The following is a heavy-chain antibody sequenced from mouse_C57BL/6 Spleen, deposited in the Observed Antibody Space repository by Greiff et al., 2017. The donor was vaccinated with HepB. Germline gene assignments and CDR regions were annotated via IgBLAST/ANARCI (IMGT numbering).Heavy chain of an antibody. J-gene: IGHJ2*01. CDR1: GFTFSNYG. Sequence: EVKLMESGGDLVKPGGSLKLSCAASGFTFSNYGMSWVRQTPDKRLEWVATISNGGSYTYYHDSVKGRFTISRDNAKNTLYLQMSSLKSEDTAMYYCAGHAIATVVENFDDWGQGTTLTVSS. D-gene: IGHD1-1*01. CDR3: AGHAIATVVENFDD. V-gene: IGHV5-6*01. CDR2: ISNGGSYT.